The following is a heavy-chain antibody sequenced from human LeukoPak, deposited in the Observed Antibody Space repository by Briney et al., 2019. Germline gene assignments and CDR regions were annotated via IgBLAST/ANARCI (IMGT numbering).Heavy chain of an antibody. CDR2: VSYSGGT. Sequence: SETLSLTCTVSGGSISNYYWSWIRQPPGKTLEWIGYVSYSGGTNYNPSLKRRVSISLDTSKNQFSLKLSSPAAADPAVYYCARAPMAITTSAFPDAFDFWGQGTMVTVSS. D-gene: IGHD5-12*01. J-gene: IGHJ3*01. CDR3: ARAPMAITTSAFPDAFDF. CDR1: GGSISNYY. V-gene: IGHV4-59*01.